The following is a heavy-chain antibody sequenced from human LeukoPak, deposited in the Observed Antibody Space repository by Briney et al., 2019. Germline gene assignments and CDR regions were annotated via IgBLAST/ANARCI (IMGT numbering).Heavy chain of an antibody. V-gene: IGHV6-1*01. D-gene: IGHD2-15*01. J-gene: IGHJ4*02. CDR3: AREKRGYCSGGSCDFDY. CDR2: TYYRSKWYT. Sequence: SQTLSLTCAISGDSVSNNSAAWNWIRQSPSRGLEWLGRTYYRSKWYTDYAVSVKSRIIINPDTSKNQFSLQLNPVTPEDTAVYYCAREKRGYCSGGSCDFDYWGQGTLVTVSS. CDR1: GDSVSNNSAA.